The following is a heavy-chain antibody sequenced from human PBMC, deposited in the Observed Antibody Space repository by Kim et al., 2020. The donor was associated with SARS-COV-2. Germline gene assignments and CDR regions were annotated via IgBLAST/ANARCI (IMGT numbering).Heavy chain of an antibody. D-gene: IGHD6-19*01. CDR2: INPSGGST. V-gene: IGHV1-46*01. J-gene: IGHJ5*02. CDR3: VRGGMSSGWGREWFDP. CDR1: GYTFTSYY. Sequence: ASVKVSCKASGYTFTSYYMHWVRQAPGQGLEWMGIINPSGGSTSYAQKFQGRVTMTRDTSTSTVYMELSSLRSEDTAVYYCVRGGMSSGWGREWFDPWGQGTLVTVSS.